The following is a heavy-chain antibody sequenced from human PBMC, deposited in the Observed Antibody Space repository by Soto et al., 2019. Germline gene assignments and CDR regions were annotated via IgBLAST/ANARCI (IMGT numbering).Heavy chain of an antibody. D-gene: IGHD2-8*01. J-gene: IGHJ4*01. CDR1: GFTFRSHR. V-gene: IGHV3-74*01. Sequence: EVQLVESGGGLVQPGGSLRVSCAASGFTFRSHRIHWVRQAPGKGLEWVSRIHTDGGGTSYADSVKGRFTISTDNAENTVYLQMNGLRVDDTAVYYRSKVFPVRGHGTLVTVSS. CDR2: IHTDGGGT. CDR3: SKVFPV.